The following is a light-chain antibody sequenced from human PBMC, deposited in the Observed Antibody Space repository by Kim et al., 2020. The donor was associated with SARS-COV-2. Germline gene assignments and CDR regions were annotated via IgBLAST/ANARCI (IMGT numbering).Light chain of an antibody. V-gene: IGKV1-39*01. CDR1: QSISNY. Sequence: SVGDRVTITCRSSQSISNYLNWYQKKPGTAPKLLIYAASNLQRGVPSRFIGRGSGTDFTLTIISLQPEDFATYYCQQSYTIPLFTFGPGTKVDIK. CDR3: QQSYTIPLFT. CDR2: AAS. J-gene: IGKJ3*01.